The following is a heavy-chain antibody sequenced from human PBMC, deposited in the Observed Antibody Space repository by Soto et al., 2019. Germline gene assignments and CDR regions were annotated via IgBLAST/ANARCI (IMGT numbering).Heavy chain of an antibody. Sequence: SETLSLTCTVSGGSISSGGYYWSWIRQHPGKGLEWIGYIYYSGSTYYNPSLKSRVTISVDTSKNQFSLKLSSVTAADTAVYYCARVTMIVVGRAHWFDPWGQGTLVTVSS. CDR1: GGSISSGGYY. J-gene: IGHJ5*02. D-gene: IGHD3-22*01. CDR2: IYYSGST. CDR3: ARVTMIVVGRAHWFDP. V-gene: IGHV4-31*03.